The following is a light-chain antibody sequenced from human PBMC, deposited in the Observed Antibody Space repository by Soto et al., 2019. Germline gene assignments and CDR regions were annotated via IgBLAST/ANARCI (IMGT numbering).Light chain of an antibody. CDR3: QQRGKWPST. CDR2: DAY. CDR1: QSVDRY. V-gene: IGKV3-11*01. J-gene: IGKJ2*02. Sequence: VGTQAPATMSLSPGETATLSCRARQSVDRYVAWYQQKVGQAPKLLIYDAYTRATGVGARFTGSGSATDFSLTITSLEPEDFAVYYCQQRGKWPSTFGPGTKVEMK.